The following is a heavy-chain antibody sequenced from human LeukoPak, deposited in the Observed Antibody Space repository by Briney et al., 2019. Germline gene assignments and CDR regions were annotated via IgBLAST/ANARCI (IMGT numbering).Heavy chain of an antibody. J-gene: IGHJ6*03. V-gene: IGHV4-39*07. CDR1: GGSISSSSYY. CDR2: IYYSGST. D-gene: IGHD6-13*01. CDR3: ARGQYSSSWYYYYYYMDV. Sequence: SETLFLTCTVSGGSISSSSYYWGWIRQPPGKGLEWIGSIYYSGSTYYNPSLKSRVTISVDTSKNQFSLKLSSVTAADTAVYYCARGQYSSSWYYYYYYMDVWGKGTTVTVSS.